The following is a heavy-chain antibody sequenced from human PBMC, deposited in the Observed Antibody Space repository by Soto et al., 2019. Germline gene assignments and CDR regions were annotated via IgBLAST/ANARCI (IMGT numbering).Heavy chain of an antibody. V-gene: IGHV1-8*01. Sequence: QVQLVQSGAEVKKPGASVKVSCKASGYTFTSYDINWVRQATGQGLEWMGWMNPNSGNTGYAQKFQGRVTMTSNTSISTAYMELSSLRSEDTAVYYCARGLLRYFDHLPDYWGQGTLVTVSS. CDR1: GYTFTSYD. CDR2: MNPNSGNT. CDR3: ARGLLRYFDHLPDY. D-gene: IGHD3-9*01. J-gene: IGHJ4*02.